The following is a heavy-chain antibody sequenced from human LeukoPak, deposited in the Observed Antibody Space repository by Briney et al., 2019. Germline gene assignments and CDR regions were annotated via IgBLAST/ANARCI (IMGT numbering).Heavy chain of an antibody. V-gene: IGHV4-39*01. D-gene: IGHD2-2*01. CDR3: ATGDVVVPTAAQRPLDY. CDR2: IYYSGST. Sequence: SETLSLTCTVSGGSISSSHFFWDWIRQPPGKGLEWIGRIYYSGSTYYSPSLKSRVTISVDTSKNQFSLKLRSVTAADTAVYYCATGDVVVPTAAQRPLDYWGQGTRVTVSS. CDR1: GGSISSSHFF. J-gene: IGHJ4*02.